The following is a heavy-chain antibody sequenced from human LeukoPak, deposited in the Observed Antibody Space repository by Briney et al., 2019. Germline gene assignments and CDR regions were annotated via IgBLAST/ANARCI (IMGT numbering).Heavy chain of an antibody. V-gene: IGHV3-48*03. J-gene: IGHJ3*02. D-gene: IGHD1-26*01. CDR3: AKERELLPADAFDI. CDR2: IGSSDSTT. CDR1: GFTFSSYE. Sequence: PGGSLRLSCVASGFTFSSYEMNWVRQAPGKGLEWLSYIGSSDSTTHYADSVKGRFTISRDNSKNTLYLQMNSLRAEDTAVYYCAKERELLPADAFDIWGQGTMVTVSS.